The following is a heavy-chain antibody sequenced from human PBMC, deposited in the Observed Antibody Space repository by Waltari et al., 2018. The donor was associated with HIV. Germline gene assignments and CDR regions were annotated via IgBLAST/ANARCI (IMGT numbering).Heavy chain of an antibody. Sequence: QVQLQESGPGLVTPSQPLSLTCTVSGGSISSGGYSWSWIRQHPGKGLEWIGYIYYSGNTYYNPSLKSRVTISVDTSKNQFSLRLSSVTAADTAVYYCARAPVVVTAMRYWYFDLWGRGILVTVSS. D-gene: IGHD2-21*02. CDR1: GGSISSGGYS. V-gene: IGHV4-31*03. CDR2: IYYSGNT. CDR3: ARAPVVVTAMRYWYFDL. J-gene: IGHJ2*01.